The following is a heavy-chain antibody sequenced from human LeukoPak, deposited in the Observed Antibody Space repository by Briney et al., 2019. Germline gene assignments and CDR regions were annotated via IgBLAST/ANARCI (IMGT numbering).Heavy chain of an antibody. D-gene: IGHD2/OR15-2a*01. CDR1: GGADSGGSITSSDYY. J-gene: IGHJ4*01. CDR2: VNYSGNT. CDR3: ARQSSSGDYFGGYY. V-gene: IGHV4-39*01. Sequence: PSETLCLTCSVSGGADSGGSITSSDYYSGWIRQPPGKGQEWVGSVNYSGNTYYSPSLKSRVIITVDTSRNEFALKLISVTAADTAVYFCARQSSSGDYFGGYYWGHGILVTVSS.